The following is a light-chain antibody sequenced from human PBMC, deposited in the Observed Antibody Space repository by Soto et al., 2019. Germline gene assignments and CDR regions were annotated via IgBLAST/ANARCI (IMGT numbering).Light chain of an antibody. CDR3: QQYGSSPST. CDR1: PSVSSSY. Sequence: EIVLTQSPGTLSLSPGERATLSCRASPSVSSSYFAWYQQKPGQAPRLLIYGASSRATGIPDRFSGSGSGTDFTVTISRLEPEDCAVYYCQQYGSSPSTFGQGTKVEIK. V-gene: IGKV3-20*01. CDR2: GAS. J-gene: IGKJ1*01.